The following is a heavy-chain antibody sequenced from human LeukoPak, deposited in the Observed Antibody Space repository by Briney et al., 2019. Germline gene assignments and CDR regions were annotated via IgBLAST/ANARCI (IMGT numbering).Heavy chain of an antibody. J-gene: IGHJ4*02. D-gene: IGHD3-22*01. Sequence: GGSLRLSCAASGFTFSSYAMSWVRQAPGKGLEWVSAISGSGGSTYYADSVKGRFTISRDNSKNTLYLQMNSLRAEDTAVYYCAKDLEYKTYYYDSSGYQPAFDYWGQGTLVTVSS. CDR3: AKDLEYKTYYYDSSGYQPAFDY. CDR1: GFTFSSYA. V-gene: IGHV3-23*01. CDR2: ISGSGGST.